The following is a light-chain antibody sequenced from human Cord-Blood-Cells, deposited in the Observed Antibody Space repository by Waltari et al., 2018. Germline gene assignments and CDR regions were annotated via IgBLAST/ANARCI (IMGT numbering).Light chain of an antibody. CDR2: AAS. CDR1: QSISSY. V-gene: IGKV1-39*01. J-gene: IGKJ4*01. CDR3: QQSYSTPLT. Sequence: DIQMTQSPSSLSASVGDRVTITCRANQSISSYLNWYQQKPGKAPKRLIYAASSLQSGAPSRFSGCGSGPDFTLTSSSLQPEDFATYYCQQSYSTPLTFGGGTKVEIK.